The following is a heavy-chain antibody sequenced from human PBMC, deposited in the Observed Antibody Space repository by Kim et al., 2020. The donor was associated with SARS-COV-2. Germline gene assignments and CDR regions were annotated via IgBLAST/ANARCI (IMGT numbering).Heavy chain of an antibody. D-gene: IGHD3-22*01. CDR1: GYTFTSYY. J-gene: IGHJ6*02. CDR3: ARDHHLNYYDSSGPPWGMDV. V-gene: IGHV1-46*01. CDR2: INPSGGST. Sequence: ASVKVSCKASGYTFTSYYMHWVRQAPGQGLEWMGIINPSGGSTSYAQKFQGRVTMTRDTSTSTVYMELSSLRSEDTAVYYCARDHHLNYYDSSGPPWGMDVWGQGTTVTVSS.